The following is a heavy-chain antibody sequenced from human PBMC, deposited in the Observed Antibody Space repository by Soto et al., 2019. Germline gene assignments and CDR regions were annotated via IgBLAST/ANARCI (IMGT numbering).Heavy chain of an antibody. CDR1: GFTFSTYA. J-gene: IGHJ3*02. V-gene: IGHV3-23*01. CDR3: AHPRGYGVFDAYDI. D-gene: IGHD4-17*01. CDR2: ISGSGSDT. Sequence: GGSLRLSCAASGFTFSTYAMSWVRQAPGKGLEWVSAISGSGSDTYHADSVRGRFTISRDNSIKKLYLQMNSLRTEDTAVYYCAHPRGYGVFDAYDIWGQGAMVTVSS.